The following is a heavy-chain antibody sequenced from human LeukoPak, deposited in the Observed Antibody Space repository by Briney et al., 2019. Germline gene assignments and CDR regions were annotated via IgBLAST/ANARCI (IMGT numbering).Heavy chain of an antibody. V-gene: IGHV1-3*03. Sequence: ASVKVSCKASGYTFTSYAMHWVRQAPGQRLEWMGWINAGNGNTKYSQGFQGRVTMTRNTSISTAYMELSSLRSEDTAVYYCAREASTRFSYDSSGYYYAGGWFDPWGQGTLVTVSS. J-gene: IGHJ5*02. CDR3: AREASTRFSYDSSGYYYAGGWFDP. CDR2: INAGNGNT. CDR1: GYTFTSYA. D-gene: IGHD3-22*01.